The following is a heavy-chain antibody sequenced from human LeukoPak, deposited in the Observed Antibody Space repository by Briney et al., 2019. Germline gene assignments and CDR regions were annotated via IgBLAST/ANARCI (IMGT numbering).Heavy chain of an antibody. J-gene: IGHJ4*02. CDR2: INPNSGGT. CDR1: GYTFTGYY. CDR3: ARVGLGRNWGLVDY. Sequence: GASVKVSCKASGYTFTGYYMHWVRQAPGQGLEWMGWINPNSGGTNYAQKFQGRVTMTRDTSISTAYMELSRLRSDDTAVYYCARVGLGRNWGLVDYWGQGTLVTVSS. D-gene: IGHD7-27*01. V-gene: IGHV1-2*02.